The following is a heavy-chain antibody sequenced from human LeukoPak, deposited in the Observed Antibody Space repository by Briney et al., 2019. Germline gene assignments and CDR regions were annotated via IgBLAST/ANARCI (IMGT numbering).Heavy chain of an antibody. J-gene: IGHJ5*02. V-gene: IGHV1-69*13. Sequence: GPSVTVSCTASGGTFSSYAISWVWQGPGQGLEWVGGIIPIFGAANYAQKFQGRVTITADESTSTAYMELSSLGAEDTAVYYCARDLMTTVITFGFDPWGQGTLVTVSS. D-gene: IGHD4-11*01. CDR2: IIPIFGAA. CDR3: ARDLMTTVITFGFDP. CDR1: GGTFSSYA.